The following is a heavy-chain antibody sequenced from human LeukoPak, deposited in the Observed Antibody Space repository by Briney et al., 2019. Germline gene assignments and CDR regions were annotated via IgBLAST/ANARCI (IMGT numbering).Heavy chain of an antibody. CDR2: IYTSGST. CDR3: ARHPPFIVGATTIDY. Sequence: KASETLSLTCTVSGGSISSGSYSWSWIRQPAGKGLEWIGRIYTSGSTNFNPSLKSRVTISVDRSKNQFSLKLSSVTAADTAVYYCARHPPFIVGATTIDYWGQGTLVTVSS. J-gene: IGHJ4*02. V-gene: IGHV4-61*02. CDR1: GGSISSGSYS. D-gene: IGHD1-26*01.